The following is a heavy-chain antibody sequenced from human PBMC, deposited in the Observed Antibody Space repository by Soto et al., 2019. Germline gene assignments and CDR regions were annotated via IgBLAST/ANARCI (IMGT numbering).Heavy chain of an antibody. CDR1: GGSISSSSYY. V-gene: IGHV4-39*01. CDR2: IYYSGST. J-gene: IGHJ4*02. Sequence: QLQLQESGPGLVKPSETLSLTCTVSGGSISSSSYYWGWIRQPPGTGLEWIGSIYYSGSTYYNPSLKSRVTLSLDTSKNQFSLKLSSVTAADTAVYYGASPYSSLFPFDSWGQGTLVTVSS. CDR3: ASPYSSLFPFDS. D-gene: IGHD6-13*01.